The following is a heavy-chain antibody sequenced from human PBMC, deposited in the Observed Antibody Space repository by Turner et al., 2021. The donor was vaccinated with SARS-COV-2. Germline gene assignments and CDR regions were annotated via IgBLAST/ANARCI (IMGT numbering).Heavy chain of an antibody. D-gene: IGHD3-22*01. V-gene: IGHV3-30-3*01. CDR1: GFTFSSYS. J-gene: IGHJ4*02. CDR2: ISYDGSNK. CDR3: AKADRVMIVVVITLFDY. Sequence: QVQLVESGGGLVQPGRSLRLSCAASGFTFSSYSMHLVRQAPGKGLEWMAFISYDGSNKYYADSVKGRFTISRDNSKNTLYLQMNSLRAEDTAVYYCAKADRVMIVVVITLFDYWGQGTLVTVSS.